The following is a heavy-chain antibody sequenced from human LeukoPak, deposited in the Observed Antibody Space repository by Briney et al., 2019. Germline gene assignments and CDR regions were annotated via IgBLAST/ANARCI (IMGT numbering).Heavy chain of an antibody. Sequence: SVKVSCKASGGTFSSYAISWVRQAPGQGLEWMGGIIPIFGTANYAQKFQGRVTTTADESTSTAYMELSSLRSEDTAVYYCARDSRSGYDSGFDYWGQGTLVTVSS. D-gene: IGHD5-12*01. V-gene: IGHV1-69*13. CDR2: IIPIFGTA. CDR3: ARDSRSGYDSGFDY. J-gene: IGHJ4*02. CDR1: GGTFSSYA.